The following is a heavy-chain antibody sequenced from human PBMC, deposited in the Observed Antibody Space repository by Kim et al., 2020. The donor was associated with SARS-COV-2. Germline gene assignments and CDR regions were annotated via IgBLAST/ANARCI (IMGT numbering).Heavy chain of an antibody. V-gene: IGHV3-30*04. CDR2: ISYDGSNK. J-gene: IGHJ6*02. CDR1: GFTFSSYA. CDR3: ARDGGDIVVVVAATPYYYGMDV. D-gene: IGHD2-15*01. Sequence: GGSLRLSCAASGFTFSSYAMHWVRQAPGKGLEWVAVISYDGSNKYYADSVKGRFTISRDNSKNTLYLQMNSLRAEDTAVYYCARDGGDIVVVVAATPYYYGMDVWGQGTTVTVSS.